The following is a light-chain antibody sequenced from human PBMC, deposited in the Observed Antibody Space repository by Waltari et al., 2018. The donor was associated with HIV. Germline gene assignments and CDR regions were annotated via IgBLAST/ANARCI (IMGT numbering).Light chain of an antibody. CDR2: GAT. Sequence: ENVLTQSPGTIYLSPGERATLSCSANETMSSSLLAWYQQKPGQAPRPLIYGATNRAPDIPDRFGGSGSGRDFTLTITGLDTEDFAVYYCQRFGGSCTVGQGTRLEMK. J-gene: IGKJ5*01. CDR3: QRFGGSCT. V-gene: IGKV3-20*01. CDR1: ETMSSSL.